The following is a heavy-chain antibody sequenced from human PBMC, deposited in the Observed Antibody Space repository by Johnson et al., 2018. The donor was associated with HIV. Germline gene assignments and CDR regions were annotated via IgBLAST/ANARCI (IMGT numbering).Heavy chain of an antibody. V-gene: IGHV3-30*02. D-gene: IGHD1-1*01. CDR3: AKDNEDAFDI. CDR2: IRYDGSNK. J-gene: IGHJ3*02. CDR1: GFTFSSYG. Sequence: QVQLVESGGGVVQPGGSLRLSCAASGFTFSSYGMHWVRQAPGKGLEWVAFIRYDGSNKYYADSVKGRFTISRDNFKNTLYLQMNSLRAEDTAVYYCAKDNEDAFDIWGQGTMVTVSS.